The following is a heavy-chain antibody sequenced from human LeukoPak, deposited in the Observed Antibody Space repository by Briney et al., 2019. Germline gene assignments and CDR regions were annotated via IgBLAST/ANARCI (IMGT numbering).Heavy chain of an antibody. CDR1: GFTFSSYA. CDR2: ISGSGGST. Sequence: GGSLRLSCAASGFTFSSYAMSWVRQAPGKGLEWVSAISGSGGSTYYADSVKGRFTISRDNSKNTLYLQMNSLRAEDTAVYYCARQFASYYYDSSGYFDYWGQGTLVTVSS. CDR3: ARQFASYYYDSSGYFDY. D-gene: IGHD3-22*01. V-gene: IGHV3-23*01. J-gene: IGHJ4*02.